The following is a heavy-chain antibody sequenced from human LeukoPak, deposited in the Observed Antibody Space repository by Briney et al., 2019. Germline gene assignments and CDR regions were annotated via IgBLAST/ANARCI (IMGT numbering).Heavy chain of an antibody. D-gene: IGHD2-15*01. Sequence: GGSLRLSCAASGFTFSSYAMSWVRQAPGKGLEWVSAISGSGGSTYYADPVKGRFTISRDNSKNTLYLQMNSLRAEDTAVYYCAKVPYCSGGSCSGNYFDYWGQGTLVTVSS. CDR2: ISGSGGST. V-gene: IGHV3-23*01. CDR1: GFTFSSYA. J-gene: IGHJ4*02. CDR3: AKVPYCSGGSCSGNYFDY.